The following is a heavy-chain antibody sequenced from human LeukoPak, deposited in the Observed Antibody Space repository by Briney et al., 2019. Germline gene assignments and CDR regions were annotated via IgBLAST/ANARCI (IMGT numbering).Heavy chain of an antibody. CDR1: GGSISSYY. CDR2: IYYSGST. V-gene: IGHV4-59*01. Sequence: SETLSFTCTVSGGSISSYYWSWIRQPPGKGLEWIGYIYYSGSTNYNPSLKSRVTISVETSKNQFSLKLSSVTAADTAVYYCARDLKGRYYYDSSGMWGQGTLVTVSS. CDR3: ARDLKGRYYYDSSGM. J-gene: IGHJ4*02. D-gene: IGHD3-22*01.